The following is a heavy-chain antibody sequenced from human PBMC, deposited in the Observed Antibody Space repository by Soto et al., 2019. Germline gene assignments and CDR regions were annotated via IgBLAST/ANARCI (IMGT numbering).Heavy chain of an antibody. CDR3: ARGNIPGMTISGWFDP. D-gene: IGHD1-20*01. CDR1: GVSFSGYY. V-gene: IGHV4-34*01. J-gene: IGHJ5*02. Sequence: QVQLQQWGAGLLKPSETLSLTCAVYGVSFSGYYWSWIRQPPGKGLEWIGEINHRGSTNYNPSLKSSVTIGVDTSKNQFSLKLSSVTAADTAVYYCARGNIPGMTISGWFDPWGQGTLVTVSS. CDR2: INHRGST.